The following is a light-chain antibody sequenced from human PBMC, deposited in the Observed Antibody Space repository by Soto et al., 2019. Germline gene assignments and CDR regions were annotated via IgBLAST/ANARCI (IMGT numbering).Light chain of an antibody. CDR3: QHYNNVPLT. CDR2: GAS. V-gene: IGKV3-15*01. CDR1: QSVSNN. Sequence: EIVMTQSPATLSVSPGERATLSCRASQSVSNNLAWYQHKPGQAPRLLIFGASTRATGIPVRFSGSGSGTEFTLTILSLQSEDSAGYYLQHYNNVPLTFGGGTKVEIK. J-gene: IGKJ4*01.